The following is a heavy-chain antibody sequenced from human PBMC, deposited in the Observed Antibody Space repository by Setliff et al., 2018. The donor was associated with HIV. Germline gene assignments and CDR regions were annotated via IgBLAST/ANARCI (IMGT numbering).Heavy chain of an antibody. CDR3: TKGVQRLRPYYFDS. Sequence: GGSLRLSCTASGFTFSTSAMTWVRQAPGKGLEWVSSISGSGGETYYADSVKGRFTISRDNSKNTLYLQISSLRGEDTAVYYCTKGVQRLRPYYFDSWGQGILVTVSS. CDR2: ISGSGGET. V-gene: IGHV3-23*01. J-gene: IGHJ4*02. D-gene: IGHD4-17*01. CDR1: GFTFSTSA.